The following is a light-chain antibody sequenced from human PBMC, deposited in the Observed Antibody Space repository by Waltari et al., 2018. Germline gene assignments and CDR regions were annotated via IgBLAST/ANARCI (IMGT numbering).Light chain of an antibody. J-gene: IGLJ1*01. V-gene: IGLV3-21*02. CDR2: DET. Sequence: SYVLTQPPSVSVAPGQTATIACGGDDIGSKTVLWYQQKPGQAPVLVVYDETDRPSRIPARLSGSNSGNTATLTISRVEAGDEADYYCQVWDSLIDHYVFGTGTKVTVL. CDR3: QVWDSLIDHYV. CDR1: DIGSKT.